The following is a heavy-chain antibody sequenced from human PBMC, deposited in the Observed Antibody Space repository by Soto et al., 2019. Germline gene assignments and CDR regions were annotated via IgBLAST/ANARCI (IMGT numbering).Heavy chain of an antibody. V-gene: IGHV1-18*04. Sequence: QVQLVQSGAEVKKPGASLKVSCKASGYTFTSYGITWVRQAPGQGLEWLGWISAYNGNTNYAQKLQGRVTMTTDTSTSTAYMELRSLRSDDTAVYYCARDLRYGGYVYYYYGMDVWGQGTTVTVSS. CDR3: ARDLRYGGYVYYYYGMDV. D-gene: IGHD5-12*01. CDR2: ISAYNGNT. CDR1: GYTFTSYG. J-gene: IGHJ6*02.